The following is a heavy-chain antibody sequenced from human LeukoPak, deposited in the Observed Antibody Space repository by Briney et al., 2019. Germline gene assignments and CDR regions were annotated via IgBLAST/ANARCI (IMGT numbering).Heavy chain of an antibody. J-gene: IGHJ5*02. CDR2: ISWNSGSI. CDR1: GFTFDDYA. D-gene: IGHD2-15*01. Sequence: PGGSLRLSCAASGFTFDDYAMHWVRQAPEKGLEWVSGISWNSGSIGYADSVKGRFTISRDNAKNSLYLQMNSLRAEDTALYYCASSGASPWGQGTLVTVSS. V-gene: IGHV3-9*01. CDR3: ASSGASP.